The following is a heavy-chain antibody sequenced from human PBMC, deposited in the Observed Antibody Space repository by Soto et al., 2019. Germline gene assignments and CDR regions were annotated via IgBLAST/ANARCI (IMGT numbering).Heavy chain of an antibody. CDR2: ISAATGNT. CDR1: GYSLPTYA. Sequence: ASVKVSCKASGYSLPTYAMHWVRQAPGQGLEWMGWISAATGNTKYSRKFQGRVSISRDTSASTVYMELSSLRSEDTAVYYCARTIPAAGCDSFGHWGQGTMVTVPS. J-gene: IGHJ3*01. V-gene: IGHV1-3*01. D-gene: IGHD6-13*01. CDR3: ARTIPAAGCDSFGH.